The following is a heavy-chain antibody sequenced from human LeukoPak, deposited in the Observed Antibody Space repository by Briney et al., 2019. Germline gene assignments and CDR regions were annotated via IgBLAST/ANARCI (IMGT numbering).Heavy chain of an antibody. V-gene: IGHV4-31*03. Sequence: KTSETLSLTCTVSGGSISGGGYYWSWIRQHPGKGLEWIGYIYYSGSTYYNPSLKSRVTISVDTSKNQFSLKLSSVTAADTAVYYCARDPLPVIAVAGLYYGMDVWGQGTTVTVSS. D-gene: IGHD6-19*01. J-gene: IGHJ6*02. CDR1: GGSISGGGYY. CDR3: ARDPLPVIAVAGLYYGMDV. CDR2: IYYSGST.